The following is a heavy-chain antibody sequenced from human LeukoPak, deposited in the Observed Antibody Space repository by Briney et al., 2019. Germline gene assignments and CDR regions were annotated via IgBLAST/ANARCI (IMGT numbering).Heavy chain of an antibody. CDR1: GFTFASHA. V-gene: IGHV3-23*01. J-gene: IGHJ4*02. CDR3: ATSARTYLGSSLDY. D-gene: IGHD2-15*01. Sequence: GGSLRLSCVASGFTFASHAVSWVRQAPGKGLEWVSSISGSGDNTYYADSVKGRFTISRDTSKNTLYLQMNSLRAEDTALYYCATSARTYLGSSLDYWGQGTLVTVSS. CDR2: ISGSGDNT.